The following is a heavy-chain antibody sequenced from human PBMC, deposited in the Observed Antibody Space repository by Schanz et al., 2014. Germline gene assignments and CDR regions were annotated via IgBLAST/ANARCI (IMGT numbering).Heavy chain of an antibody. CDR2: VSRDGSET. J-gene: IGHJ6*02. CDR1: GFTVTSYY. V-gene: IGHV3-74*02. Sequence: EVQVVESGGGLIQPGGSLRLSCAASGFTVTSYYMSWVRQAPGKGLLWVSRVSRDGSETTYVDSVRGRFTISRDTAKNTVFLQMNNLRAEDTAVYYCARGASRDYFAMDVWGQGTTVTVSS. CDR3: ARGASRDYFAMDV.